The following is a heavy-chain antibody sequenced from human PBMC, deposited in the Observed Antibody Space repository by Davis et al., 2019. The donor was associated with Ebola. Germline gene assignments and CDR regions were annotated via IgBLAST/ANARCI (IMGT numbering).Heavy chain of an antibody. CDR3: TTMTIFGVVTRAY. D-gene: IGHD3-3*01. J-gene: IGHJ4*02. V-gene: IGHV3-66*01. CDR2: IYSGGST. Sequence: GESLKISCAASGFTFSDYYMSWVRQAPGKGLEWVSVIYSGGSTYYADSVKGRFTISRDNSKNTLYLQMNSLKTEDTAVYYCTTMTIFGVVTRAYWGQGTLVTVSS. CDR1: GFTFSDYY.